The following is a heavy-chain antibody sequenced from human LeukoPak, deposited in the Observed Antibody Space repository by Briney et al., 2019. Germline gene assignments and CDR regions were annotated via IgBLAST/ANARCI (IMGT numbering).Heavy chain of an antibody. CDR2: TYTTGNT. Sequence: PSDTLSLTCTVSGGSLNSAYWSWIRQPPGKGLEWIGYTYTTGNTNYNSSLKSRVTIYEDKSNNQFSLQLRPVAAADTAVYYCSRIKDYYYMDVWGKGTTVTVSS. D-gene: IGHD2-15*01. CDR1: GGSLNSAY. J-gene: IGHJ6*03. V-gene: IGHV4-4*08. CDR3: SRIKDYYYMDV.